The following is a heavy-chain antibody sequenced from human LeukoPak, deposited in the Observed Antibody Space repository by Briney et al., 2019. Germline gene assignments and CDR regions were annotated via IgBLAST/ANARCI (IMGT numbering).Heavy chain of an antibody. CDR1: GASISSADYH. CDR3: ARTGSVVAGTPYYYYGMDV. D-gene: IGHD6-19*01. V-gene: IGHV4-30-4*01. Sequence: SETLSLTCTVSGASISSADYHWNWLRQPPGKGLEWIVFIHDSGSTYYNPSLKSRVTISVDRSKNQFSLKLSSVTAADTAVYYCARTGSVVAGTPYYYYGMDVWGQGTTVTVSS. CDR2: IHDSGST. J-gene: IGHJ6*02.